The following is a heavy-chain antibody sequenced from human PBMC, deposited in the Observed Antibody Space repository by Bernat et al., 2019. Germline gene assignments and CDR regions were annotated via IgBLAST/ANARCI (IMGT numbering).Heavy chain of an antibody. Sequence: EVQLVESGGGLIQPGGSLRLSCAASGFTVSSNYMTWVRQASGKGLEWFSLLYSDGTTYNADSVKGRFTISRDNSKNTLFLQMNSLRVGDTAVYYCASATESGYDWLYWGRGTLVTVSS. D-gene: IGHD5-12*01. CDR1: GFTVSSNY. J-gene: IGHJ4*01. CDR2: LYSDGTT. CDR3: ASATESGYDWLY. V-gene: IGHV3-53*01.